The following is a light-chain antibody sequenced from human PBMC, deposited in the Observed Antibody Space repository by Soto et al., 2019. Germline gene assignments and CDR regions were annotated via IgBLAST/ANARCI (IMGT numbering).Light chain of an antibody. V-gene: IGKV3-15*01. J-gene: IGKJ4*01. CDR2: GAS. CDR1: QNVSSN. Sequence: EVVMTQSPASLSVSPGERATLSCRASQNVSSNLAWYQQKPGQAPRFLIYGASTRATGIPARFSGRGYDTAFTLTISSLQSEDFAVYYCQHYNNWPLTFGGGTKVDIK. CDR3: QHYNNWPLT.